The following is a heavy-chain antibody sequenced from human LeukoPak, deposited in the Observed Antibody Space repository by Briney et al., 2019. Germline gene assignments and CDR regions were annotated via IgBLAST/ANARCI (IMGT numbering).Heavy chain of an antibody. V-gene: IGHV1-8*03. CDR2: MNPNSGNT. Sequence: ASVKVSCKASGYTFTSYDINWVRQATGQGLEWMGWMNPNSGNTGYAQKFQGRVTITRNTSISTAYMELSSLRSEDTAVYYCARCYYDILTGYYRKCWFDPWGQGTLVTVSS. D-gene: IGHD3-9*01. J-gene: IGHJ5*02. CDR3: ARCYYDILTGYYRKCWFDP. CDR1: GYTFTSYD.